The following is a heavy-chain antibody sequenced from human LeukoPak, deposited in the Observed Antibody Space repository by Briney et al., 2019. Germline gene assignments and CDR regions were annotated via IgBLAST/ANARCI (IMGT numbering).Heavy chain of an antibody. CDR2: ISYSGRT. Sequence: PSETLSLTCTVSGGSISNYYWSWIRQSPGKGLEWIGYISYSGRTNYNPSLKSRVTISVDTSKDQFSLKLSSVTAADTAVYYCARGARAGYNLEPFDYWGQGTLVTVSS. D-gene: IGHD5-24*01. V-gene: IGHV4-59*08. J-gene: IGHJ4*02. CDR3: ARGARAGYNLEPFDY. CDR1: GGSISNYY.